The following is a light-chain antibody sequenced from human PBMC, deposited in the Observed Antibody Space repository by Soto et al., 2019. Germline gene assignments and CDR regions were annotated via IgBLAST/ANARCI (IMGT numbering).Light chain of an antibody. CDR1: SSNIGSNP. CDR2: NNI. Sequence: QSVLTQPPSASETPGQRVIISCSGSSSNIGSNPVNWYQQLPGTAPKLLVFNNIRRPSGVPDRFSGSKSGTSASLAISGLQSEDEADHYCATWDASLNGYVSGTGTKGTVL. V-gene: IGLV1-44*01. J-gene: IGLJ1*01. CDR3: ATWDASLNGYV.